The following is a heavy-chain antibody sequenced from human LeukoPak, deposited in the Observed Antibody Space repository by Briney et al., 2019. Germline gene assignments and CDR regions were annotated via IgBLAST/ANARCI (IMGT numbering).Heavy chain of an antibody. CDR2: IKQDGSEK. CDR3: AKDNRRHYTSGPNPDSLH. D-gene: IGHD6-19*01. J-gene: IGHJ4*02. V-gene: IGHV3-7*03. CDR1: GFSFSSYW. Sequence: GGSLRLSCAASGFSFSSYWMSWVRQAPGRGLEWVANIKQDGSEKYYVDSVKGRFTISRDNAKNSLYLQMNSLRVEDTAFYYCAKDNRRHYTSGPNPDSLHWGQGALVTVSS.